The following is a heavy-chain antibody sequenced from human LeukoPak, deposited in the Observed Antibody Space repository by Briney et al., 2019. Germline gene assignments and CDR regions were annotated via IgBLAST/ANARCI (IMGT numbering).Heavy chain of an antibody. CDR1: GYTFTSYG. CDR2: ISAYNGNT. D-gene: IGHD7-27*01. CDR3: ARAEGLGTYFDC. J-gene: IGHJ4*02. Sequence: ASVKVSCKASGYTFTSYGISWVRQAPGQGLEWMGWISAYNGNTKYVQKLQGRVTMTTDTSTSTASMELRSLRSDDTAVYYCARAEGLGTYFDCWGQGTLVTVSS. V-gene: IGHV1-18*01.